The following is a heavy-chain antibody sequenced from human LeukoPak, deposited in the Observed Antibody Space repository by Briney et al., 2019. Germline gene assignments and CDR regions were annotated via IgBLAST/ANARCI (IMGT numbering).Heavy chain of an antibody. V-gene: IGHV3-33*01. CDR2: IWYGGSDK. Sequence: GGSLRLSCAASGFTFSSYGMHWVRQAPGKGLEWVAVIWYGGSDKYYADSVKGRFTISRDNSKNTLYLQMNSLRAEDTAVYYCATAPSGSGTFLDYWGQGTLVTVSS. J-gene: IGHJ4*02. CDR1: GFTFSSYG. CDR3: ATAPSGSGTFLDY. D-gene: IGHD3-10*01.